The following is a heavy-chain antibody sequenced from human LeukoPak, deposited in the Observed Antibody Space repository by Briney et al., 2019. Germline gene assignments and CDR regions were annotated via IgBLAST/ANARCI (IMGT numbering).Heavy chain of an antibody. D-gene: IGHD2-2*01. Sequence: SETLSLTCTVSGGSISSYYWSWIRQPPGKGLEWIGYIYYSGSTNYNPSPKSRVTISVDTSKNQFSLKLSSVTAADTAVYCGARSSLPAASDGVIGWGQGTLVTVSS. J-gene: IGHJ4*02. CDR1: GGSISSYY. CDR2: IYYSGST. CDR3: ARSSLPAASDGVIG. V-gene: IGHV4-59*01.